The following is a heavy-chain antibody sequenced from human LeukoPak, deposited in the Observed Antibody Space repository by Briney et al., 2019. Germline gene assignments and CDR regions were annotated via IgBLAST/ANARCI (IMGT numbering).Heavy chain of an antibody. CDR1: GYTFTSYG. D-gene: IGHD3-9*01. CDR3: ARRGENYDILTGYYWEYYFDY. CDR2: ISAYNGNT. J-gene: IGHJ4*02. V-gene: IGHV1-18*01. Sequence: GASVKVSCKASGYTFTSYGISWVRQAPGQGLEWMGWISAYNGNTKYAQKLQGRVTMTRNTSITTAYMELSSLRSEDTAVYYCARRGENYDILTGYYWEYYFDYWGQGTLVTVSS.